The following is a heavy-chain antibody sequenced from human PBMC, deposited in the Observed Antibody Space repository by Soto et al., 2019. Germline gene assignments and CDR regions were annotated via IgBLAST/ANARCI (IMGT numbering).Heavy chain of an antibody. CDR1: GYTFTSYD. Sequence: QVQLVQSGAEVKKPGASVKVSCKASGYTFTSYDINWVRQATGQGLEWMGWMNPNSGNTGYAQKFQGRVTMTRNTSISTAYMELSSLRSDDTAVYYCSRGCVDSGSYYAYWFDPWGQGNLFTVSS. CDR3: SRGCVDSGSYYAYWFDP. V-gene: IGHV1-8*01. CDR2: MNPNSGNT. J-gene: IGHJ5*02. D-gene: IGHD1-26*01.